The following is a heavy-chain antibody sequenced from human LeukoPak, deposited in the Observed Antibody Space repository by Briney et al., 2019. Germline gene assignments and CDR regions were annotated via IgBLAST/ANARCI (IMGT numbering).Heavy chain of an antibody. V-gene: IGHV5-51*01. J-gene: IGHJ4*02. CDR2: IYPGDPDT. D-gene: IGHD3-9*01. Sequence: GESLKISCKGSGYSFTSYWIGWVCQMPGKGLEWMGIIYPGDPDTSFGPSFQGQVTICADKSISTAYLQWSSLKASDTAMYYCARQGILTGYPYFDYWGQGTLVTVSS. CDR3: ARQGILTGYPYFDY. CDR1: GYSFTSYW.